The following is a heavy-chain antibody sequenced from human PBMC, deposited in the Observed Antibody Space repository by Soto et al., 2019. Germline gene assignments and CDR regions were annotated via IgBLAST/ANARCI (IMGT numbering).Heavy chain of an antibody. CDR1: GGTFSSYT. V-gene: IGHV1-69*02. CDR3: ARSHYYDSSGYYEGGY. J-gene: IGHJ4*02. Sequence: QVQLVQSGAEVKKPGSSVKVSCKASGGTFSSYTISWVRQAPGQGLEWMGRIIPILGIANYAQKFQGRVSPILGIANCGQKFQGRVTMTADKSTSTAYMELSSLRSEDTAVYYCARSHYYDSSGYYEGGYWGQGTLVTVSS. D-gene: IGHD3-22*01. CDR2: IIPILGIA.